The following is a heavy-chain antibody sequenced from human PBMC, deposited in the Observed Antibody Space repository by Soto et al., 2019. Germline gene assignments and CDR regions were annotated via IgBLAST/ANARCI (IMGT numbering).Heavy chain of an antibody. CDR3: ARGEQQQN. CDR1: GFTFSSYA. Sequence: GGSLRLSCAASGFTFSSYAVSWVRQAPGKGLEWVSSISSSSSYTYYADSVKGRFTISRDNAKNSLHLQMNSLRAEDTAVYYCARGEQQQNWGQGTLVIVSS. V-gene: IGHV3-21*01. D-gene: IGHD6-13*01. CDR2: ISSSSSYT. J-gene: IGHJ4*02.